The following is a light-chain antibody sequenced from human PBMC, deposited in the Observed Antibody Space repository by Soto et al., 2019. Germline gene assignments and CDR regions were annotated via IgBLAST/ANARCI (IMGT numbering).Light chain of an antibody. Sequence: QSVLTQPASLSGSPGQSITISCTGTSSDVGTHSLVSWYQQHPGKAPKLIIYGVDKRPSGVSDRFSGSKSGNGASLTISGLQSEDEAHYYCCSYASTGTWVFGGGTKLTVL. CDR1: SSDVGTHSL. J-gene: IGLJ3*02. V-gene: IGLV2-23*02. CDR2: GVD. CDR3: CSYASTGTWV.